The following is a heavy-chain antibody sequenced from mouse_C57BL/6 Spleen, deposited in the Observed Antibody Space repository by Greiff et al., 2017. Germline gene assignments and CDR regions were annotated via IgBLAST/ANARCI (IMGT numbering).Heavy chain of an antibody. J-gene: IGHJ1*03. CDR3: ARRGGSSNWYFDV. Sequence: EVKLVESGGGLVQPGGSLKLSCAASGFTFSDYYMYWVRQTPEQRLEWVAYISNGGGSTYYPDTVKGRFTISRDNAKNTLYLQRSRLKSEDTAMDYCARRGGSSNWYFDVWGTGTTVTVSS. CDR2: ISNGGGST. CDR1: GFTFSDYY. D-gene: IGHD1-1*01. V-gene: IGHV5-12*01.